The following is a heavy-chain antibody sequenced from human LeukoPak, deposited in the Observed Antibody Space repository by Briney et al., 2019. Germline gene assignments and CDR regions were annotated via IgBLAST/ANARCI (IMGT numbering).Heavy chain of an antibody. CDR2: INPNSGGT. J-gene: IGHJ4*02. D-gene: IGHD5-24*01. CDR1: GYTVTGYY. CDR3: AGGWATADFDY. V-gene: IGHV1-2*02. Sequence: ASVKVSCKASGYTVTGYYMHWGRQAPGQGVGWRGWINPNSGGTNYAQKFQGRVTMTRDTSISTAYMELSRLRSDDTAVYYCAGGWATADFDYWGQGTLVTVSS.